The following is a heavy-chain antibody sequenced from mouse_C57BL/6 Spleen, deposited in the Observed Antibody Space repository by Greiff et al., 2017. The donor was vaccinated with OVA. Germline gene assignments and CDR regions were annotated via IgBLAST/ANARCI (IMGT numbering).Heavy chain of an antibody. CDR3: ARPYYGSSYGYFDV. V-gene: IGHV1-52*01. CDR2: IYPSDSET. CDR1: GYTFTSSW. Sequence: VQLQQPGAELVRPGSSVKLSCKASGYTFTSSWMHWVKQRPIQGLEWIGNIYPSDSETHYNQKFKDKATLTVDKSSSTAYMQLSSLTSEDSAVYYGARPYYGSSYGYFDVWGTGTTVTVSS. J-gene: IGHJ1*03. D-gene: IGHD1-1*01.